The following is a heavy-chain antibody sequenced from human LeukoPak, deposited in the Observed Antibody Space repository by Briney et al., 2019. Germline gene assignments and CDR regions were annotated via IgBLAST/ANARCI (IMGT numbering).Heavy chain of an antibody. Sequence: SETLSLTCTVSGDSINSLDLWSWVRQPPGKGLEWIGEMYLSGTTHSNPSVKSRVTISIDKTKNQFFLNLSSVTAADTAVYYCAGLVGRYSSGLYYYYFDYWGQGTLVTVSS. CDR3: AGLVGRYSSGLYYYYFDY. V-gene: IGHV4-4*02. J-gene: IGHJ4*02. D-gene: IGHD3-22*01. CDR1: GDSINSLDL. CDR2: MYLSGTT.